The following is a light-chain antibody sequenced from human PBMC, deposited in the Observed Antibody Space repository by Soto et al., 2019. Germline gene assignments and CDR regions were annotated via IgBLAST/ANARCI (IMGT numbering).Light chain of an antibody. Sequence: VLTQPASVSGSPGQSITISCTGTSSDIGGYNYVSWYQQHPGKAPKVVIYEVSNRPLGVSNRFSASKSGNTASLIISGLQADDEADYFCSSYRSTTTFGVFGTGTKV. CDR1: SSDIGGYNY. J-gene: IGLJ1*01. CDR2: EVS. CDR3: SSYRSTTTFGV. V-gene: IGLV2-14*01.